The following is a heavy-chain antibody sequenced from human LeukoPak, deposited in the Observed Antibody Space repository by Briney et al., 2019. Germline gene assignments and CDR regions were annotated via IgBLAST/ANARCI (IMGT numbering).Heavy chain of an antibody. D-gene: IGHD5-18*01. CDR2: ISYDGSNK. V-gene: IGHV3-30-3*01. CDR3: ARNSYGLDY. CDR1: GFAFSSYA. J-gene: IGHJ4*02. Sequence: GGSLRLSCAASGFAFSSYAMHWVRQAPGKGLEWVAVISYDGSNKYYADSVKGRFTISRDNSKNTLYLQMNSLRAEDTAVYYCARNSYGLDYWGQGTLVTVSS.